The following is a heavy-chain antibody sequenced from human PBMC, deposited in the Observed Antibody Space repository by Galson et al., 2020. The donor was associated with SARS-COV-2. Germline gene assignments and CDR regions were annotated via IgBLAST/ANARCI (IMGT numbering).Heavy chain of an antibody. CDR2: ISSDGSLT. J-gene: IGHJ6*02. D-gene: IGHD6-19*01. CDR3: ARAVSSSGWNHWNFYFGMDV. Sequence: GGSLRLSCSASGFAFRSYVMHWVRQAPGKGLEWVAVISSDGSLTYHADSVKGRFTTSRDNSQNTLYLQMSSLTPEDTAVYHCARAVSSSGWNHWNFYFGMDVWGQGTTVTVSS. CDR1: GFAFRSYV. V-gene: IGHV3-30*03.